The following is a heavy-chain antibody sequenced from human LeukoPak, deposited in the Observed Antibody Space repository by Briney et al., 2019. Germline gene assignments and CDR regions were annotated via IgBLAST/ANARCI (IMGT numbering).Heavy chain of an antibody. Sequence: GGSLRLSCAASGFTVSSNYMSWVRQAPGKRLEWVSVIYSGGSTYYADPVKDRFTISRDNSKNTLYLQMNSLRAEDTAVYYCARVGRWLQFWDFDYWGQGTLVTVSS. CDR3: ARVGRWLQFWDFDY. D-gene: IGHD5-24*01. CDR2: IYSGGST. J-gene: IGHJ4*02. V-gene: IGHV3-66*01. CDR1: GFTVSSNY.